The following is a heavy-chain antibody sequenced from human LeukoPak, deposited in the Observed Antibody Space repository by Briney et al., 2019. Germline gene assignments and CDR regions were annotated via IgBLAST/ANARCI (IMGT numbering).Heavy chain of an antibody. J-gene: IGHJ3*02. V-gene: IGHV3-7*01. CDR2: IKQDGSEK. CDR3: ARVATLNYYDSSGYWGLNAFDI. CDR1: GFTFSSYW. D-gene: IGHD3-22*01. Sequence: GGSLRLSCAASGFTFSSYWMSWVRQAPGKGLEWVANIKQDGSEKYYVDSVKGRFTISRDNAKNSLYLQMNSLRAEDTAVYYCARVATLNYYDSSGYWGLNAFDIWGQGTMVTVSS.